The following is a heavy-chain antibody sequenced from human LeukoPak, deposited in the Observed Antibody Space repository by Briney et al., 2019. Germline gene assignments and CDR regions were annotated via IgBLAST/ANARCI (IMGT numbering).Heavy chain of an antibody. D-gene: IGHD5-12*01. Sequence: GRSLRLSCVASGFTLSDHWMYWVRQGPSRGLAHVSRVESDAGRTTYADCVKGRFTVSRDDAKNTMYLQMNSLRVEDTAVYYCVKGGHKLDIQTTHYDYGLDVWGQGTTVAVS. CDR3: VKGGHKLDIQTTHYDYGLDV. V-gene: IGHV3-74*03. CDR1: GFTLSDHW. CDR2: VESDAGRT. J-gene: IGHJ6*02.